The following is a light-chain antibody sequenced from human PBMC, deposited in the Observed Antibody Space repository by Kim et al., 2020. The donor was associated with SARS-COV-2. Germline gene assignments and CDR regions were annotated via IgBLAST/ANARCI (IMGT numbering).Light chain of an antibody. J-gene: IGKJ1*01. CDR2: WAS. CDR1: QSVSHTSKNKNY. V-gene: IGKV4-1*01. Sequence: DTINCKSSQSVSHTSKNKNYLAWYQQRPGQRPKLLIAWASTRESGVPDRFSGGGSGTDFTLTISRLQAEDVAVYYCEQYYSTPRTFGQGTKVDIK. CDR3: EQYYSTPRT.